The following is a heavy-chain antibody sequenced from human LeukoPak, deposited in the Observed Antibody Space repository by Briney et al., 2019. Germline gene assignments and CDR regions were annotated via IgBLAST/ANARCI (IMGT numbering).Heavy chain of an antibody. J-gene: IGHJ4*02. CDR1: GFTFSNFW. CDR3: ARKTGTTGEAFDF. V-gene: IGHV3-7*03. Sequence: GGSLRLSCAASGFTFSNFWMSWVRQAPGKGLEWVANIKVDGSEKYYVDSVKGRFTISRDNAENSLYLQMNSLRAEDTAVYYCARKTGTTGEAFDFWGQGTQVTVSS. CDR2: IKVDGSEK. D-gene: IGHD1-1*01.